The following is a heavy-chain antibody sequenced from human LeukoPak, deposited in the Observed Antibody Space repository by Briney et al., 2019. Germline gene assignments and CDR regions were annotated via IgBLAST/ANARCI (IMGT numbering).Heavy chain of an antibody. CDR1: GFTFSSYE. CDR2: ISSSGSTI. J-gene: IGHJ6*03. V-gene: IGHV3-48*03. Sequence: GGSLRLSCAASGFTFSSYEMNWVRQAPGKGLEWVSYISSSGSTIYYADSVKGRFTISRDNAKNSLYLRMNSLRAEDTAVYYCARGPDCSSTSCYVYYYYYMDVWGKGTTVTVSS. CDR3: ARGPDCSSTSCYVYYYYYMDV. D-gene: IGHD2-2*01.